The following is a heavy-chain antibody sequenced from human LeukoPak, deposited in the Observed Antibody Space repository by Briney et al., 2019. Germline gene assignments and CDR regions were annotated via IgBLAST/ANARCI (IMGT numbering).Heavy chain of an antibody. V-gene: IGHV3-23*01. J-gene: IGHJ4*02. D-gene: IGHD6-13*01. Sequence: GSLRLSCAASGFTFSSYAMSWVRQAPGKGLEWVSAISGSGGSTYYADSVKGRFTTSRDNSKNTLYLQMNSLRAEDTAVYYCAKIGGSAGSFDYWGQGTLVTVSS. CDR2: ISGSGGST. CDR1: GFTFSSYA. CDR3: AKIGGSAGSFDY.